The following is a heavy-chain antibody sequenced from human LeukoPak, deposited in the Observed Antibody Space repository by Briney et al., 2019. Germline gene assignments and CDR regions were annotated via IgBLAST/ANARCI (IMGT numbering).Heavy chain of an antibody. CDR1: GYTFSSYG. V-gene: IGHV1-18*01. CDR3: ASSSSWYWGLRQTFDY. Sequence: ASVKVSCKASGYTFSSYGITWVRQAPGQGLEWMGWISAYNGNTHYAQKVQGRVTMTTDTSTSTAYMELRSLRSDDTAVYYCASSSSWYWGLRQTFDYWGQGTLVTVSS. CDR2: ISAYNGNT. D-gene: IGHD6-13*01. J-gene: IGHJ4*02.